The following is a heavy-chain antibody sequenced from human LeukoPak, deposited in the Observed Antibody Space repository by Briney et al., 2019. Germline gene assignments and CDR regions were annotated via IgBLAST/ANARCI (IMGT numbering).Heavy chain of an antibody. CDR2: IYYGGST. Sequence: PSETLSLTCTVSGGSISSGDYYCSWIRQPPGKGLECIGFIYYGGSTYYNPSLKSGVTISVDTSRNLFPLRLDSVTTAATGVYYCARSWEYYDSSGYQGDSGFDYWGQGTLVTVSS. CDR1: GGSISSGDYY. CDR3: ARSWEYYDSSGYQGDSGFDY. V-gene: IGHV4-30-4*01. D-gene: IGHD3-22*01. J-gene: IGHJ4*02.